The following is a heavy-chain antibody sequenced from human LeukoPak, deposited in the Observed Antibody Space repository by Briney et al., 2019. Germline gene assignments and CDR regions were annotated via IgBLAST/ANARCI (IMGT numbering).Heavy chain of an antibody. CDR2: ISSSGRYI. Sequence: GSLRLSCVTSGFTFSNYNMNWVRQAPGKGLEWVSTISSSGRYIYYAESVKGRFIISRDNSNSSLFLQMNSLRAEDTAVYFCARNFDSVTSAFAYWGQGSLVTVSS. CDR3: ARNFDSVTSAFAY. J-gene: IGHJ4*02. D-gene: IGHD3-16*01. CDR1: GFTFSNYN. V-gene: IGHV3-21*01.